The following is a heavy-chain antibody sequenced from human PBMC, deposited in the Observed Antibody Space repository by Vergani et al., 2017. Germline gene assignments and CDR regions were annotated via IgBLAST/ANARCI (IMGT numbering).Heavy chain of an antibody. D-gene: IGHD1-26*01. CDR3: ARNGGIYRGFDY. Sequence: QVQLVQSGAEVKKPGASVKVSCKASGYTFTSYAMHWVRQAPGQRLEWMGWINAGNGNTKYSQKFQGRVTITRDTAASTAYMELSSLRSEDTAVYYCARNGGIYRGFDYWGQGTLVTVSS. J-gene: IGHJ4*02. V-gene: IGHV1-3*01. CDR2: INAGNGNT. CDR1: GYTFTSYA.